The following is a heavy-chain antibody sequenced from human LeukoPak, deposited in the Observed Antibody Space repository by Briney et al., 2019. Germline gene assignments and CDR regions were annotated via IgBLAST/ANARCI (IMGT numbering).Heavy chain of an antibody. CDR1: GGSISSFY. D-gene: IGHD5-24*01. V-gene: IGHV4-59*01. CDR3: ARGNYLHFDY. Sequence: SETLSLTCTVSGGSISSFYWSWIRQPPGKGLEWIGYIYYSGSTNYNPSLKSRVTISVDTSKNQFSLNLSSVTAADTAVYYCARGNYLHFDYWGQGTLVTVSS. CDR2: IYYSGST. J-gene: IGHJ4*02.